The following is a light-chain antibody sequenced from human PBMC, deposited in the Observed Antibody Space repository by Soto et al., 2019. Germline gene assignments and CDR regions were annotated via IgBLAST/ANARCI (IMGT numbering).Light chain of an antibody. CDR2: GAS. CDR1: ESVSGN. Sequence: ILMTQSPATLSVFPGERATVSCRASESVSGNLAWYQQKPGQAPRLLIYGASTRATGIPARFSGSGPETEFTLTISSLQSEDFAVYYCQQYDKWPPWTFGQGTKVDIK. V-gene: IGKV3-15*01. CDR3: QQYDKWPPWT. J-gene: IGKJ1*01.